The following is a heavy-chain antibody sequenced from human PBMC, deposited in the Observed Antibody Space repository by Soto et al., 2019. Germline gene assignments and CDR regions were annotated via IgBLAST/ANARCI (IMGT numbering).Heavy chain of an antibody. D-gene: IGHD2-15*01. V-gene: IGHV1-69*13. CDR1: GGTFSSYA. J-gene: IGHJ4*02. CDR2: IIPIFGTA. Sequence: VKVSCKASGGTFSSYAISWVRQAPGQGLEWMGGIIPIFGTANYAQKFQGRVTITADGSTSTAYMELSSLRSEDTAVYYCARGGLSEGYFDYWGQGTLVTVSS. CDR3: ARGGLSEGYFDY.